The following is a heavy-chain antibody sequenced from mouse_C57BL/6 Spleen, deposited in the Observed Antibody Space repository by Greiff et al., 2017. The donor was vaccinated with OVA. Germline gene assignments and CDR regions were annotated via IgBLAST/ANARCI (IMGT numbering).Heavy chain of an antibody. D-gene: IGHD1-1*01. CDR1: GFSLTSYG. Sequence: QVQLKESGPGLVQPSQSLSITCTVSGFSLTSYGVHWVRQSPGKGLEWLGVIWRGGGTDYNAAFMSRLSITKDNSKRQVFFKMNSLQADDTAIYYCANNGGVITTVVARYFDVWGTGTTVTVSS. CDR2: IWRGGGT. CDR3: ANNGGVITTVVARYFDV. V-gene: IGHV2-5*01. J-gene: IGHJ1*03.